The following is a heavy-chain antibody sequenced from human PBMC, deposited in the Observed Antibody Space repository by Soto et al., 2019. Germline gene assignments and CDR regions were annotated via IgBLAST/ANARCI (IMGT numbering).Heavy chain of an antibody. V-gene: IGHV1-24*01. CDR2: FDPEDGET. D-gene: IGHD3-3*02. J-gene: IGHJ3*02. CDR3: VRDLALIDQNDAFDI. Sequence: ASVKVSCKVSGYTLTELSMHWVRQAPGKGLEWMGGFDPEDGETIYAQKFQGRVTMTEDTSTDTAYMELSSLRSEDTAVYYCVRDLALIDQNDAFDIWGQGTMVTVSS. CDR1: GYTLTELS.